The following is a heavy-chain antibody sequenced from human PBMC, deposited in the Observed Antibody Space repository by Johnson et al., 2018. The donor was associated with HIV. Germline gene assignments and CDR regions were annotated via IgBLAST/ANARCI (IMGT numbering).Heavy chain of an antibody. CDR1: GFTFSDYY. D-gene: IGHD3-22*01. CDR3: AKDVGNYWPDSFDI. CDR2: ISTSGSTI. Sequence: QVQLVESGGGLVKPGGSLRLSCAASGFTFSDYYMSWIRQAPGKGLEWISYISTSGSTIYYADSVKGRFTISRDNTKDTLSLQMSSLRVEDTGVYYCAKDVGNYWPDSFDIWGQGTMVTVSS. V-gene: IGHV3-11*04. J-gene: IGHJ3*02.